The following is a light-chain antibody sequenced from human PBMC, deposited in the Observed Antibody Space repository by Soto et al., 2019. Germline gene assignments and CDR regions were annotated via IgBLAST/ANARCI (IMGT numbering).Light chain of an antibody. CDR1: QSVSSY. CDR2: DAS. Sequence: VLTHTSATLSLSQGERATLSCRASQSVSSYLAWYQQKPGQAPRLLIYDASNRATGIPARFSGSGSGTDFTLTVSSLEPEDCQVCCCALRSYWAITSAQGTRLEIK. CDR3: ALRSYWAIT. J-gene: IGKJ5*01. V-gene: IGKV3-11*01.